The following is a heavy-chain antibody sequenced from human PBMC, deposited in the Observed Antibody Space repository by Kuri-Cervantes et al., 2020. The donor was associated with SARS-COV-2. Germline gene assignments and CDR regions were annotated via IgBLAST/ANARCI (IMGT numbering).Heavy chain of an antibody. J-gene: IGHJ4*02. D-gene: IGHD4-17*01. V-gene: IGHV3-15*01. CDR3: AKNYHDYGDTRGGFDY. CDR2: IKSKTDGGTT. Sequence: GGSLRLSCAASGFTFSNAWMSWVRQAPGKGLEWVGRIKSKTDGGTTDYAAPVKGRFTISRDDSKNTLYLQMNSLKTEDTAVYYCAKNYHDYGDTRGGFDYWGQGTLVTVSS. CDR1: GFTFSNAW.